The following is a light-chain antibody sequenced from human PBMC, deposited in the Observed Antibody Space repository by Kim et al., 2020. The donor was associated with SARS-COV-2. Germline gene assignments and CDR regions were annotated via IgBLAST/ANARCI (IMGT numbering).Light chain of an antibody. V-gene: IGKV1-5*01. J-gene: IGKJ1*01. CDR3: QQYTSKSRT. CDR1: RSISTW. CDR2: DAS. Sequence: ASLGARVTIPCRASRSISTWLAWYQQKPGKAPNLLIYDASTLQSGVPSRFSGSSSGTEFSLTITGLQPDDSATYYCQQYTSKSRTFGQGTKVDIK.